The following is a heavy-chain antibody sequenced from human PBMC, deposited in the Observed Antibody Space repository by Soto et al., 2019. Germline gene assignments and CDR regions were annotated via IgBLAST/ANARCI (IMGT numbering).Heavy chain of an antibody. Sequence: SETLSLTCTVSGGSINSHYWSWIRQPPGKGLEWIGYISHSGTTSYNPSLKSRLTTSLNTSKNQFSLKSRSVTAADTAVYYCARGTRATQYYFYFHGMDVWGQGTTVTVSS. V-gene: IGHV4-59*11. CDR3: ARGTRATQYYFYFHGMDV. J-gene: IGHJ6*02. CDR1: GGSINSHY. D-gene: IGHD3-10*01. CDR2: ISHSGTT.